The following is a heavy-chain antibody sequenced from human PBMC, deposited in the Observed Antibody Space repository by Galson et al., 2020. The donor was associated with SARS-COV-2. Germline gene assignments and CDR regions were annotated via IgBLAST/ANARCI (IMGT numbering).Heavy chain of an antibody. CDR3: AARGLLGEFPQ. J-gene: IGHJ4*01. CDR2: IVVGSGNT. Sequence: SVKVSCKASGFTFTSSVMQWVRQARGQRLEWIGWIVVGSGNTNYAQKFQERVTITRDMSTSTAYMELSSLRSEDTAVYYCAARGLLGEFPQWGHGTLVTVSS. CDR1: GFTFTSSV. V-gene: IGHV1-58*02. D-gene: IGHD3-16*01.